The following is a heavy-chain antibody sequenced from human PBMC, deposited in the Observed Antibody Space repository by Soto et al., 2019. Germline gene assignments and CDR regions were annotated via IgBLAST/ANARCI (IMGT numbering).Heavy chain of an antibody. Sequence: QVQLVQSGAEVKKPGASVKVSCKASGYTFTSYAMHWVRQAPGQRLEWMGWINAGNGNTKYSQKFQGRVTITRDTSASTAYMELSSLRSEDTAVYYCARGPYCSGGSCYSTRLDYWGQGTLVTVSS. CDR3: ARGPYCSGGSCYSTRLDY. V-gene: IGHV1-3*01. CDR2: INAGNGNT. D-gene: IGHD2-15*01. CDR1: GYTFTSYA. J-gene: IGHJ4*02.